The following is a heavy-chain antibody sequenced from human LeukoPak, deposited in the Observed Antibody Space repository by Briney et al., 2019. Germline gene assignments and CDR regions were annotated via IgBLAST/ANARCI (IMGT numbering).Heavy chain of an antibody. D-gene: IGHD5-18*01. V-gene: IGHV1-69*13. J-gene: IGHJ4*02. CDR1: GGTFSSYA. Sequence: SVKVSCKASGGTFSSYAISWVRQAPGQGLEWMGGIIPIFGTANYAQKFQGRVTITADESTSTAYMELSSLRSEDTAVYYCARELREYSYGIFDYWGQGTLVTASS. CDR3: ARELREYSYGIFDY. CDR2: IIPIFGTA.